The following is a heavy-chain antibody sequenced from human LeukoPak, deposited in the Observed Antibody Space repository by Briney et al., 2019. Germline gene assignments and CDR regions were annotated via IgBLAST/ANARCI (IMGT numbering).Heavy chain of an antibody. CDR1: GFTFTSYA. CDR3: VRDRDTSGWLY. J-gene: IGHJ4*02. Sequence: GGSLRLSCAASGFTFTSYAFHWVRQAPGKGLEWVTVISHDDKNRYYADSVKGRFTISRDNSKNTVYLQMNSLRVEDTAVYFCVRDRDTSGWLYWGQGTLVTVSS. V-gene: IGHV3-30*04. D-gene: IGHD6-19*01. CDR2: ISHDDKNR.